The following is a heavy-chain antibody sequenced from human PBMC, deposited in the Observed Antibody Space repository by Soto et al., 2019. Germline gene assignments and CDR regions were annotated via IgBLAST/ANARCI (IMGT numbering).Heavy chain of an antibody. D-gene: IGHD6-19*01. CDR3: ARGGLLPDY. CDR2: FSHSGST. Sequence: SETLSLTCAVSGGPISSGGYSWSWIRQPPGKGLEWIGYFSHSGSTYYNPSLKSRVTISVDRSKNQFSLKLSSVTAADTAVYYCARGGLLPDYWGQGTLVTVS. J-gene: IGHJ4*02. V-gene: IGHV4-30-2*01. CDR1: GGPISSGGYS.